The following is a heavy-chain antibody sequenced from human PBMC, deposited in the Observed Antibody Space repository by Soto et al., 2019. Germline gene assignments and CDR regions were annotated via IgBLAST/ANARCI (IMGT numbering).Heavy chain of an antibody. V-gene: IGHV4-34*01. CDR3: VRERPTMVRGVKNYYYYGMDV. CDR2: INHSGST. CDR1: GGSFSGYY. Sequence: PSETLSLTCAVYGGSFSGYYWSWIRQPPGKGLEWIGEINHSGSTNYNPSLKSRVTISVDTSKNQFSLKLSSVTAADTAVYYCVRERPTMVRGVKNYYYYGMDVWGQGTTVTVSS. J-gene: IGHJ6*02. D-gene: IGHD3-10*01.